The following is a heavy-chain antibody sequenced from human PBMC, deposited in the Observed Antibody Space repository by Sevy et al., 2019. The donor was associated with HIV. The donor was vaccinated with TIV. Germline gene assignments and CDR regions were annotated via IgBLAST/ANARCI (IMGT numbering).Heavy chain of an antibody. CDR1: GFTFGDYA. J-gene: IGHJ4*02. Sequence: GGSLRLSCTASGFTFGDYAMSWFRQAPGKGLEWVGFIRSKAYGGTTEYAASVKGRFTISRDDSKSIAYLQMNSLKTEDTAVYYCTLEVYAYSYGYWPYWGQGTLVTVSS. CDR3: TLEVYAYSYGYWPY. V-gene: IGHV3-49*03. CDR2: IRSKAYGGTT. D-gene: IGHD5-18*01.